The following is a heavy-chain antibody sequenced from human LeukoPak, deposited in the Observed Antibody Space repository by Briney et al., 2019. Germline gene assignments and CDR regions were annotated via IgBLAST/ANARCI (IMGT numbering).Heavy chain of an antibody. CDR3: ARDASGYYLFDY. Sequence: SETLSLTCTVSGDSISYYYWSWIRQPAGKGLEWIGRISTSGSTNYNPSLKSRVTMSVDTSKNQFSLNLSSVTAADTAVYYCARDASGYYLFDYWGQGTLVTVSS. V-gene: IGHV4-4*07. D-gene: IGHD3-22*01. CDR2: ISTSGST. J-gene: IGHJ4*02. CDR1: GDSISYYY.